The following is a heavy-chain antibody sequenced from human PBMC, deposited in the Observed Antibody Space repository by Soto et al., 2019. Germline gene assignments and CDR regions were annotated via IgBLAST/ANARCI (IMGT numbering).Heavy chain of an antibody. CDR1: GGFLNSYY. D-gene: IGHD3-10*01. CDR2: IYYRGTT. V-gene: IGHV4-59*01. Sequence: SETLSLTCTVSGGFLNSYYWSWIRQSPGKGLEWIGYIYYRGTTRYNHSLKSRVTLSVDTSENQFSLKLRSVTAADTAVYYCARHFVAGSTWFDPWGQGIRVTVSS. CDR3: ARHFVAGSTWFDP. J-gene: IGHJ5*02.